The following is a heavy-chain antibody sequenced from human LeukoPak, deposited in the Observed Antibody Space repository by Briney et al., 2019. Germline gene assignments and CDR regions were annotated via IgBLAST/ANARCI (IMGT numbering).Heavy chain of an antibody. CDR3: ARLTPMVGSQRMRDYMDV. V-gene: IGHV4-61*02. CDR1: GDSISSDSHY. Sequence: PSETLSLTCSVSGDSISSDSHYWNWIRQPAGKGLEWIGRIHTAGSTNYNPSLKGRVTISVDTSKNQFSLKLSSVTAADTAVYYCARLTPMVGSQRMRDYMDVWGKGTTVTVSS. CDR2: IHTAGST. J-gene: IGHJ6*03. D-gene: IGHD2-8*01.